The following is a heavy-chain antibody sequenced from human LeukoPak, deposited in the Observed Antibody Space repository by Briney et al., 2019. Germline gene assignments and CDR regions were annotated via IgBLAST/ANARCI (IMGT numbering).Heavy chain of an antibody. Sequence: SETLSLTCTVSGGSISSSSYYWGWIRQPPGKGLEWIGSIYYSGSTYHNPSLKSRVTISVDTSKNQFSLKLSSVTAADTAVYYCARRSRYYYYMDVWGKGTTVTISS. J-gene: IGHJ6*03. V-gene: IGHV4-39*01. CDR2: IYYSGST. CDR3: ARRSRYYYYMDV. CDR1: GGSISSSSYY.